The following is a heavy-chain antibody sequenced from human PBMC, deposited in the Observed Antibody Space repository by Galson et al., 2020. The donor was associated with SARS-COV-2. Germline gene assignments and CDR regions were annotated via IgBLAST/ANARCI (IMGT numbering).Heavy chain of an antibody. V-gene: IGHV3-21*01. D-gene: IGHD4-17*01. CDR2: ISSSSTYI. CDR1: GLPFSGYS. J-gene: IGHJ4*02. CDR3: AVGYGDFAGDCFDS. Sequence: NSGESLRPSCAPSGLPFSGYSMNWVRQAPGKWLEWVPSISSSSTYINYAASVRGRITISRDNAKNSLYLQMNSLAGEDTAVYYCAVGYGDFAGDCFDSWGQGTLVTVSS.